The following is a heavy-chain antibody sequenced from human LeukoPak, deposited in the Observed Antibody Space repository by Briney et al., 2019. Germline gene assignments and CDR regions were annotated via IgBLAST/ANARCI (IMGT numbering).Heavy chain of an antibody. Sequence: GGSLTLSCAASGFTFSSYAMHWVRQAPGKGLEWVAVISYDGSNKYYADSVKGRFTISRDNSKNTLYLQMNSLRAEDTAVYYCARFAHYDSSGLNPWGQGTLVTVSS. V-gene: IGHV3-30-3*01. CDR3: ARFAHYDSSGLNP. CDR2: ISYDGSNK. CDR1: GFTFSSYA. J-gene: IGHJ5*02. D-gene: IGHD3-22*01.